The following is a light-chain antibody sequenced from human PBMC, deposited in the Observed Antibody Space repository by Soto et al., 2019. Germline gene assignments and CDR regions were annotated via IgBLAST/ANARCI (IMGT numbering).Light chain of an antibody. Sequence: EIVLTQSPATLSLSPGERATLSCRATQSVTTSLAWYQQKPGQAPSLLIYEASNRATGIPARFSGSGSGTDFTLTISSLEPEDFAVYYCQQRSNWPRLTFGGGTKVEIK. CDR3: QQRSNWPRLT. V-gene: IGKV3-11*01. CDR2: EAS. CDR1: QSVTTS. J-gene: IGKJ4*01.